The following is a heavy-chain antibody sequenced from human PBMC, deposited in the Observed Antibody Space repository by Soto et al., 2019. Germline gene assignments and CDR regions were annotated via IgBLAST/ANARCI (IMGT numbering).Heavy chain of an antibody. D-gene: IGHD1-26*01. J-gene: IGHJ4*02. CDR3: ARNLALTGDFDY. Sequence: QVHLVQSGAEVKKPGASVKVSCKASGYTFTDYDINWVRQATGQTLEWLGWMNPSNGHTGYAQKFQGRLPMTRDTSIGIAYMELSSLRSEDTAVYYCARNLALTGDFDYWGQGTLVTVSS. CDR2: MNPSNGHT. CDR1: GYTFTDYD. V-gene: IGHV1-8*01.